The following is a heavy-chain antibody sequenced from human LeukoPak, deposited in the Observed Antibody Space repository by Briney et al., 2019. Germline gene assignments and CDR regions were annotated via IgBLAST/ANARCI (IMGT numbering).Heavy chain of an antibody. V-gene: IGHV1-18*04. CDR1: GYTFTSYG. D-gene: IGHD3-10*01. CDR3: ARGPLVRGVPGIDY. Sequence: GASAKVSCKASGYTFTSYGISWVRQAPGQGLEWMGWISAYNGNTNYAQKLQGRVTMTTDTSTSTAYMELRSLRSDDTAVYYCARGPLVRGVPGIDYWGQGTLVTVSS. CDR2: ISAYNGNT. J-gene: IGHJ4*02.